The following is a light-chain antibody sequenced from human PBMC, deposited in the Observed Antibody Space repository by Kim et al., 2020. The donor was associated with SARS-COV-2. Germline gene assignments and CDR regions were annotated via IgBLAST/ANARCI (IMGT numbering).Light chain of an antibody. J-gene: IGLJ2*01. CDR1: SRDVGGYNY. Sequence: GRSVTTSCTGTSRDVGGYNYVSWYLQHPGKAPKLMIYEVSERPSGVPDRFSGSKSGNTASLTISGLQAEDEADYYCCSYAGNYTLVFGGGTQLTVL. V-gene: IGLV2-11*01. CDR2: EVS. CDR3: CSYAGNYTLV.